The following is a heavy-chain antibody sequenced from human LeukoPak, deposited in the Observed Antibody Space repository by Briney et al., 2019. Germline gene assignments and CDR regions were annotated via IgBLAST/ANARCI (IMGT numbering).Heavy chain of an antibody. J-gene: IGHJ4*02. CDR3: ARDLSIAAAGLPVVDY. Sequence: SQTLSLTCAISGDSVSSNSAAWNWIRQSPSRGLEWLGRTYYRSKWYNDYAVSVKGRITINPDTSKNQFSLQLNSVTPEDTAVYYCARDLSIAAAGLPVVDYWGQGTLVTVSS. CDR2: TYYRSKWYN. V-gene: IGHV6-1*01. D-gene: IGHD6-13*01. CDR1: GDSVSSNSAA.